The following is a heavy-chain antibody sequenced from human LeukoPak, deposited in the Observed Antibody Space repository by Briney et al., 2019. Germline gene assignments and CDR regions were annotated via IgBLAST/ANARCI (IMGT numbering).Heavy chain of an antibody. V-gene: IGHV3-20*01. CDR3: ARDDVGASPVAAFDI. Sequence: GGSLRLSCAASGFTFDDYGMSWVRQAPGKGLEWVSGINWNGGSTGYADSVKGRFTISRDNAKNSLYLQMNSLRAEDTALYHCARDDVGASPVAAFDIWGQGTMVTVSS. J-gene: IGHJ3*02. CDR1: GFTFDDYG. D-gene: IGHD1-26*01. CDR2: INWNGGST.